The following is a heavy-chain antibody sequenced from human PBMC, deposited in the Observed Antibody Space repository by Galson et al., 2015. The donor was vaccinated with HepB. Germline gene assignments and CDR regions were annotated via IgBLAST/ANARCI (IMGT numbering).Heavy chain of an antibody. D-gene: IGHD6-19*01. J-gene: IGHJ4*02. CDR3: TRHENTYSGWYPNFDY. Sequence: SLRLSCAASGFTFSGSAMHWVRQASGKGLEWVGRIRSKANSYATAYAASVKGRFTISRDDSKNTAYLQMNSLKTEDTAVYYCTRHENTYSGWYPNFDYWGQGTLVTVSS. CDR1: GFTFSGSA. V-gene: IGHV3-73*01. CDR2: IRSKANSYAT.